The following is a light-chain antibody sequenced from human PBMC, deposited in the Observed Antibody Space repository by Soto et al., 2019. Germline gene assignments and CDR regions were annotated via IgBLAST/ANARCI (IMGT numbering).Light chain of an antibody. Sequence: DIQMTQSPSSVSASVGDRVTITCRASQDIITWLAWYQQKPGKAPKLLIYAASSLQSGVPSRFSGSGSGTDFTLTINTLQPEDFATYYCQQTDSLPLITFGQGTRVEI. V-gene: IGKV1-12*01. CDR3: QQTDSLPLIT. J-gene: IGKJ5*01. CDR2: AAS. CDR1: QDIITW.